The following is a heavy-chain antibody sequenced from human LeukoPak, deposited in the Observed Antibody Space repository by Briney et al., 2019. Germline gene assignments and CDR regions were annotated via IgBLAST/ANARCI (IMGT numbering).Heavy chain of an antibody. V-gene: IGHV1-2*02. D-gene: IGHD2-2*01. CDR3: ATATQPRGYFLH. CDR1: GYNFSGHY. Sequence: VASVKVSCKASGYNFSGHYMHWVRQAPGQGLEWMGWIKPSNGDTKYAQNFQGRVTVTRDTSISTAYMELSSLRSDDTAIIYCATATQPRGYFLHWGQGTLVTVSS. J-gene: IGHJ1*01. CDR2: IKPSNGDT.